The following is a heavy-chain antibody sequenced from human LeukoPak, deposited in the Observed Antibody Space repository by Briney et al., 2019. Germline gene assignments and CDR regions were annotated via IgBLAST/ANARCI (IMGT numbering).Heavy chain of an antibody. CDR2: IDPSDSYT. V-gene: IGHV5-10-1*01. CDR1: GYSFTSYW. CDR3: ARHRTHSSGYYTSAFDI. J-gene: IGHJ3*02. Sequence: GESLKISCKGSGYSFTSYWISWVRQMPGKGLEWVGRIDPSDSYTNYSPSFQGHVTISADKSISTAYLQWSSLKASDTAMYYCARHRTHSSGYYTSAFDIWGQGTMVTVSS. D-gene: IGHD3-22*01.